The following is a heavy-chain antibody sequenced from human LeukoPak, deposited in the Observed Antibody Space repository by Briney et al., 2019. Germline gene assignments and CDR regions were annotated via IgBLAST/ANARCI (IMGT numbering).Heavy chain of an antibody. CDR2: INWDGSST. CDR1: GSTFDDYA. CDR3: ARARLGSSYYFDS. J-gene: IGHJ4*02. V-gene: IGHV3-20*04. D-gene: IGHD1-1*01. Sequence: PGRSLRLSCAASGSTFDDYAMHWVRQAPGKGLEWVSGINWDGSSTGYADSVKGRFTISRDNAKNSLYLQMNSLRAEDTALYYCARARLGSSYYFDSWGQGTLVTVSS.